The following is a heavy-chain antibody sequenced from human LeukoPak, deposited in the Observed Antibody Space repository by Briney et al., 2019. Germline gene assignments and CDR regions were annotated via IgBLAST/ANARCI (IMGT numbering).Heavy chain of an antibody. CDR1: GFTFSSYG. J-gene: IGHJ6*02. CDR3: AREYSGYVLYYGLDV. D-gene: IGHD5-12*01. Sequence: PGGSLRLSCAASGFTFSSYGMHWVRQAPGKGLEWVAVIWYDGSNKYYADSVKGRFTISRDNSKNTLYLQMNSLRAEDTAVYYCAREYSGYVLYYGLDVWGQGTLVTVSS. V-gene: IGHV3-33*01. CDR2: IWYDGSNK.